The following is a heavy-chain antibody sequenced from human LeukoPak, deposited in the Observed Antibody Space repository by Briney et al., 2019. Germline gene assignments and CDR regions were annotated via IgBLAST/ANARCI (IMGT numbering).Heavy chain of an antibody. CDR1: GGSISSNRYY. J-gene: IGHJ4*02. D-gene: IGHD5-18*01. CDR3: ARHEHIYGLLSYFDY. CDR2: IYFSGDT. V-gene: IGHV4-39*01. Sequence: SETLSLTCTVSGGSISSNRYYWGWIRQPPGKGLEWMASIYFSGDTYYNPSLKSRVTISVDTSKNQFSLKLRSVTAADTAVYYCARHEHIYGLLSYFDYWGQGTLVTVSS.